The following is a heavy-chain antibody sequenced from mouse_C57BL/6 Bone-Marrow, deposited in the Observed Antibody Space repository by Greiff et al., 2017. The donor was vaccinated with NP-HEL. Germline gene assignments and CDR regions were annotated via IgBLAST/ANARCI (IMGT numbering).Heavy chain of an antibody. Sequence: EVQLVESGGGLVQPGESLKLSCESNDYEFPSHDMSWVRKTPEKRLALVAALTRDGGSTSYPAPMEGRFILSRDNTNKTLYLQMSSLRSEDTALYYCARHPFLPCPDYYAMDYWGQGTSVTVSS. CDR1: DYEFPSHD. J-gene: IGHJ4*01. CDR3: ARHPFLPCPDYYAMDY. CDR2: LTRDGGST. V-gene: IGHV5-2*01. D-gene: IGHD2-10*01.